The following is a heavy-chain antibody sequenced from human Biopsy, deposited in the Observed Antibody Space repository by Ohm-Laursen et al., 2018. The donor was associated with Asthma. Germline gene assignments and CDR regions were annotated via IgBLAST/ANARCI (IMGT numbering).Heavy chain of an antibody. V-gene: IGHV3-9*01. CDR3: AKSADYYDSTDYLDF. CDR2: ISWNSGNI. CDR1: GFSFDDCA. Sequence: SLRLSCTASGFSFDDCAMHWVRQAPGKGLEWVSSISWNSGNIDYAVSVKGRFTISRDNAKNSLYLQMQSLRPEDTAFYDCAKSADYYDSTDYLDFWGRGTLVTVSS. D-gene: IGHD3-22*01. J-gene: IGHJ4*01.